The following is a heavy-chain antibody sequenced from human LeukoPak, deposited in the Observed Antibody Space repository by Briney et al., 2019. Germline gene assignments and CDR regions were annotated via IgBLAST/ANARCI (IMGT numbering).Heavy chain of an antibody. CDR2: IYSGGST. CDR3: ARDLRITISQNEGAFDI. D-gene: IGHD3-9*01. CDR1: GFTVSSNY. Sequence: PGGSLRLSCAASGFTVSSNYMSWVRQAPGKGLEWVSVIYSGGSTYYADSVKGRFTISRDNAKNSLYLQMNSLRAEDTAVYYCARDLRITISQNEGAFDIWGQGTMVTVSS. J-gene: IGHJ3*02. V-gene: IGHV3-53*01.